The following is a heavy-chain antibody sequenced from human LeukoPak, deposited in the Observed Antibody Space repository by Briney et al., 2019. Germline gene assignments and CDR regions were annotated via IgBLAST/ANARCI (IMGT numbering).Heavy chain of an antibody. J-gene: IGHJ4*02. CDR2: ISAYNGNT. CDR3: ARDHLVGSSWMGYFDY. Sequence: ASVKVSCKASGYTFTSYGISWVRQAPGQGLEWMGWISAYNGNTNYAQKFQGRVTITADESTSTAYMELSSLRSEDTAVYYCARDHLVGSSWMGYFDYWGQGTLVTVSS. V-gene: IGHV1-18*01. CDR1: GYTFTSYG. D-gene: IGHD6-13*01.